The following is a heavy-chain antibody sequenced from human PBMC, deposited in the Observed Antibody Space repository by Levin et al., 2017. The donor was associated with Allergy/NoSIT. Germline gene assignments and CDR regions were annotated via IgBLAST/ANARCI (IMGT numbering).Heavy chain of an antibody. V-gene: IGHV1-2*02. CDR3: ARDPAERQLGIDY. J-gene: IGHJ4*02. CDR1: GYTFTGYY. CDR2: INGNSGDT. D-gene: IGHD7-27*01. Sequence: ASVKVSCKASGYTFTGYYMHWVRQAPGQGLEWMGWINGNSGDTKFAEKFQGRVTMTRDTSISTSYMELTSLRSDDTAVYYCARDPAERQLGIDYWGQGTLVTVSS.